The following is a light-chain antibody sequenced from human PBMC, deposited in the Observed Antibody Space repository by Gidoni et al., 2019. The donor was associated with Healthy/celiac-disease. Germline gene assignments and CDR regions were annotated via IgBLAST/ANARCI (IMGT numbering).Light chain of an antibody. Sequence: DIQMTQSPSSLSASVGDRVTITCLASQSISSYLNWYQQKPGHAHKLLIYAASSLQSVVPSRFSGSGSGTDFTLTISSLQPEDFAPYYCQQSYSTPYTFGQGTKLEIK. CDR2: AAS. J-gene: IGKJ2*01. V-gene: IGKV1-39*01. CDR1: QSISSY. CDR3: QQSYSTPYT.